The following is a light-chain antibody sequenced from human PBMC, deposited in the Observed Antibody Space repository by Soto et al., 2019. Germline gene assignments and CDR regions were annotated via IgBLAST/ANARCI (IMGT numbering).Light chain of an antibody. Sequence: EIVLTQSPGTLSLSPGEKATLSCRASQSVSSDYLAWYQQKPGRAPRLLIYATSTRATGIPDRFSGRGSGTDFTLTICRLEPEDFAVYYCQQYGSSPSVYNFGQGTKVEIK. CDR3: QQYGSSPSVYN. CDR1: QSVSSDY. V-gene: IGKV3-20*01. CDR2: ATS. J-gene: IGKJ2*01.